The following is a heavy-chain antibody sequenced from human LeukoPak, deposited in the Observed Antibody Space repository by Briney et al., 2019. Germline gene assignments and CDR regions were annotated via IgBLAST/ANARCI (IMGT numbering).Heavy chain of an antibody. V-gene: IGHV5-51*01. CDR3: ARDAVEYSSSWSADYYYYMDV. J-gene: IGHJ6*03. CDR2: IYPGDSDT. D-gene: IGHD6-13*01. CDR1: GYSFTSYW. Sequence: GESLKISCKGSGYSFTSYWIGWVRQMPGKGLEWMGIIYPGDSDTRYSPSFQGQVTISADKSISTAYLQWSSLKASDTAMYYCARDAVEYSSSWSADYYYYMDVWGKGTTVTVSS.